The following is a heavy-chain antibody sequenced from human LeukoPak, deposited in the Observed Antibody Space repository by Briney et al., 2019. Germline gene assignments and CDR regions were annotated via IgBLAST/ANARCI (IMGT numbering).Heavy chain of an antibody. CDR1: GYTFTSYY. D-gene: IGHD6-19*01. J-gene: IGHJ6*02. CDR3: ARDVPYSSGWSYYYYYGMDV. V-gene: IGHV1-46*01. CDR2: VNPSGGST. Sequence: ASVKVSCKASGYTFTSYYMHWVRQAPGQGLEWMGIVNPSGGSTSYAQKFQGRVTMTRDTSTSTVYMELSSLRSEDTAVYYCARDVPYSSGWSYYYYYGMDVWGQGTTVTVSS.